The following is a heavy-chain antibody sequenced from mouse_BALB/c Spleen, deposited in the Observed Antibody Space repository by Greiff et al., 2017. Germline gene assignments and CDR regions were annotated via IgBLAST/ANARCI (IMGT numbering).Heavy chain of an antibody. CDR1: GFSLTSYG. CDR2: IWAGGST. V-gene: IGHV2-9*02. Sequence: QVQLQQSGPGLVAPSQSLSITCTVSGFSLTSYGVHWVRQPPGKGLEWLGVIWAGGSTNYNSALMSRLSISKDNSKSQVFLKMNSLQTDDTAMYYCARYRYDEDYAMDYWGQGTSVTVSS. D-gene: IGHD2-14*01. CDR3: ARYRYDEDYAMDY. J-gene: IGHJ4*01.